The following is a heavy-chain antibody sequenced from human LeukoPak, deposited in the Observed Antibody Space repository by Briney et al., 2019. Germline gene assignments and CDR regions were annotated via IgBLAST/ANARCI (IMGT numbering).Heavy chain of an antibody. J-gene: IGHJ2*01. V-gene: IGHV3-48*03. CDR1: GFTFSTFE. Sequence: GGSLRLSCAASGFTFSTFEMNWVRQAPGKGLEWVSYIRSSHRLIYYADSVKGRFTISRDNAQNSLYLQMNNLRAEDTAVYYCARVLSYYDSSGSYGDWYFDLWGRGTLVTVSS. CDR2: IRSSHRLI. D-gene: IGHD3-22*01. CDR3: ARVLSYYDSSGSYGDWYFDL.